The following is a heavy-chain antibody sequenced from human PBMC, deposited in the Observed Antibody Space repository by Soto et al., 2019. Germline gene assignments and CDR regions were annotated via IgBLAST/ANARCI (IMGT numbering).Heavy chain of an antibody. CDR3: ERHDWSSLGDKWFDP. CDR1: GYSFTSYW. CDR2: IDPSDSYT. Sequence: GESLKISCKGSGYSFTSYWISWVRQMPGKGLEWMGRIDPSDSYTNYSPSFQGHVTISADKSISTAYLQWSSLKASDTAMYYCERHDWSSLGDKWFDPWGQGTLVTVSS. J-gene: IGHJ5*02. V-gene: IGHV5-10-1*01. D-gene: IGHD3-9*01.